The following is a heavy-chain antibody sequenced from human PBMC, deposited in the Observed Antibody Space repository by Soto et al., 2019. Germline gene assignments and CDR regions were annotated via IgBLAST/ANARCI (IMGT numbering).Heavy chain of an antibody. CDR3: ANIHEYSSPSVSGNFDY. J-gene: IGHJ4*02. V-gene: IGHV3-23*01. CDR2: ISGSGGST. CDR1: GFTFSSYA. Sequence: GGSLRLSCAASGFTFSSYAMIWVRQAPGKGLEWVSAISGSGGSTYYADSVKGRFTISRDNSKNTLYLQMNSLRAEDTAVYYCANIHEYSSPSVSGNFDYWGQGTLVTVSS. D-gene: IGHD6-6*01.